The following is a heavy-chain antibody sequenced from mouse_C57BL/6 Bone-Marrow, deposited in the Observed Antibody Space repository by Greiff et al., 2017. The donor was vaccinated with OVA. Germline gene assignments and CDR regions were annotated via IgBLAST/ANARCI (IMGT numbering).Heavy chain of an antibody. D-gene: IGHD2-1*01. CDR2: IYPGSGST. CDR1: GYTFTGYW. CDR3: AIDCGNFLYYYAMDY. Sequence: QVQLQQPGAELVKPGASVKMSCKASGYTFTGYWITWVKQRPGQGLEWIGDIYPGSGSTNYNEKFKSKATLPVDTSSSTAYMQLRSLTSEDSAVYYCAIDCGNFLYYYAMDYWGQGTSVTVSS. J-gene: IGHJ4*01. V-gene: IGHV1-55*01.